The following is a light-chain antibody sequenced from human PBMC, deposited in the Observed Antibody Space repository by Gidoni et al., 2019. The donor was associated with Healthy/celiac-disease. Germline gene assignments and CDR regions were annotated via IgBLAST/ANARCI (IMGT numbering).Light chain of an antibody. CDR1: SSNIGAGYD. CDR2: GNS. Sequence: QSVLTQPPSVSGDPGQRVTIYCTGSSSNIGAGYDLHWYQQLPGTAPKLLIYGNSNRPSGVPDRFSGSKSGTSASLAITGLQAEDEADYYCQSYDSSLSGSGVVFGGGTKLTVL. CDR3: QSYDSSLSGSGVV. V-gene: IGLV1-40*01. J-gene: IGLJ2*01.